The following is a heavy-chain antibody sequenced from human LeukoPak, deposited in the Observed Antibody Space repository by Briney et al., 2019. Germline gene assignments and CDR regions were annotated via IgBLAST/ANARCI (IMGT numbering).Heavy chain of an antibody. J-gene: IGHJ4*02. D-gene: IGHD4-17*01. CDR3: ARDLYRYSVTSDRPEDY. V-gene: IGHV3-53*04. CDR2: IYSGGST. CDR1: GFTINNYA. Sequence: GGFLRLSCAASGFTINNYAMNWVRQAPGKGLEWVSVIYSGGSTYYADSVKGRFTISRHNSKNTLYLQMNSLRAEDTAVYYCARDLYRYSVTSDRPEDYWGQGTLVTISS.